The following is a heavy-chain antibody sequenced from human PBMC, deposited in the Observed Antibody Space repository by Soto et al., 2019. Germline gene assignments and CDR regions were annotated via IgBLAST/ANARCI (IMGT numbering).Heavy chain of an antibody. CDR3: ARGLRAARPSSDWFDP. V-gene: IGHV4-34*01. Sequence: PSETLSLTCAVYGGSFSGYYWSWIRQPPGKGLEWIGEINHSGSTNYNPSLKSRVTISVDTSKNQFSLKLSSVTAADTAVYYCARGLRAARPSSDWFDPWGQGTLVTVSS. D-gene: IGHD6-6*01. CDR1: GGSFSGYY. J-gene: IGHJ5*02. CDR2: INHSGST.